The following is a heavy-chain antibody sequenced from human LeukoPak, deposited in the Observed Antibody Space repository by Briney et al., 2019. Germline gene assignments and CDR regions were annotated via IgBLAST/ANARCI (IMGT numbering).Heavy chain of an antibody. D-gene: IGHD3-10*01. CDR2: INPSGGST. Sequence: VKVSCKASGYTFTSYDINWVRQATGQGLEWMGIINPSGGSTNYAQKFQGRVTMTRDTSTNTVYMELSSLRSEDTAVYYCARGPSITMVRGGQWYYYMDVWGKGTTVTISS. J-gene: IGHJ6*03. V-gene: IGHV1-46*01. CDR3: ARGPSITMVRGGQWYYYMDV. CDR1: GYTFTSYD.